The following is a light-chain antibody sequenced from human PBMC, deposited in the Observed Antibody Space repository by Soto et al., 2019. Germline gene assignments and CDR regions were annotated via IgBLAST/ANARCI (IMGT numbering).Light chain of an antibody. CDR2: GAS. V-gene: IGKV3-15*01. CDR3: QQYSNWPPALT. J-gene: IGKJ4*01. Sequence: EIVMTQSPATLSVSPGERATLSCRASQSVSSNLAWYQQKPGQAPRLLIYGASTRATGIPARFSGSGSGTEFTLTISNLQSDDFTVYYCQQYSNWPPALTFDGETKVGIK. CDR1: QSVSSN.